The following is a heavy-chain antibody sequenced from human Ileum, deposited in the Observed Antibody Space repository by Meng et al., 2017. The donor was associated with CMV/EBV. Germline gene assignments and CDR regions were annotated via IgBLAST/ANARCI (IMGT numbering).Heavy chain of an antibody. CDR2: MYFSGIA. Sequence: QMKLPEPCPGPVTPAETLSLTCTSSGGPISSGSHSWAWFRQPPGKRLEWIGSMYFSGIANYNPSLKGRVTISLHAPQKQFSLRLTSVTAADSAVYFCARDLTNKWFYYWGQGTLVTVSS. D-gene: IGHD1-26*01. CDR3: ARDLTNKWFYY. V-gene: IGHV4-39*07. J-gene: IGHJ4*02. CDR1: GGPISSGSHS.